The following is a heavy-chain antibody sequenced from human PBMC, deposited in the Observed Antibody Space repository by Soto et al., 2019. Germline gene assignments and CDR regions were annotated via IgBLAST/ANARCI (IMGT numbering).Heavy chain of an antibody. CDR1: GYTFTSYG. Sequence: QVQLVQSGAEVKKPGASVKVSCKASGYTFTSYGISWVRXXXXXXLEWMGWISAYNGNTNYAQKLQGRVTMTTDTSTSTAYMEXRSXXXXXXXXXXXXXXXXXXXXFXYWGQGTLVTVSS. CDR3: XXXXXXXXXFXY. CDR2: ISAYNGNT. J-gene: IGHJ4*02. V-gene: IGHV1-18*04.